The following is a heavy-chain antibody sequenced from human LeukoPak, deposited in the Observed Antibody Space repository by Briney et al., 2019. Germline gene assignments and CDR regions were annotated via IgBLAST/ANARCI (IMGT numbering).Heavy chain of an antibody. V-gene: IGHV3-21*06. CDR1: GFTFSSYG. D-gene: IGHD6-6*01. Sequence: GGSLRLSCAAAGFTFSSYGMHWVRQAPGKGLVWLCSISSSGSYLYYADSVKGRFTISRDNAKNSLYLQLNTLRAEDTAVYYCARGGAARPDYWGRGTLVSVSS. CDR2: ISSSGSYL. CDR3: ARGGAARPDY. J-gene: IGHJ4*02.